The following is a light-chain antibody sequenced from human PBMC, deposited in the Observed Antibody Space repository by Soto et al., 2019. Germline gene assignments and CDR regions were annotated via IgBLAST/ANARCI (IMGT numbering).Light chain of an antibody. Sequence: EMEFTHAPDTLSLATVDTVTLSYRASQSVSSYLAWYQQKPGQAPRLLIYDASNRATGIQARFSGGGSGTDFTLTIDNREPEDFAIYYCQQRSNGKTLTFGQGTRLEIK. J-gene: IGKJ5*01. CDR1: QSVSSY. V-gene: IGKV3-11*01. CDR3: QQRSNGKTLT. CDR2: DAS.